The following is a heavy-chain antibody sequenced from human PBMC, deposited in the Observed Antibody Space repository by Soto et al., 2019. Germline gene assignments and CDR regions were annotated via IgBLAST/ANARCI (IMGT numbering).Heavy chain of an antibody. J-gene: IGHJ4*02. V-gene: IGHV4-61*01. CDR1: GGSVSSGSYY. CDR3: AREDPGRVDY. Sequence: QVQLQESGPGLVKPSETLSLTCTVSGGSVSSGSYYWSWIRQPPGKGLEWIGYIYYSGSTNYNPSIKSRVTISVDTSKNQFSLKLSSVTAADTAVYYCAREDPGRVDYWGQGTLVTVSS. CDR2: IYYSGST.